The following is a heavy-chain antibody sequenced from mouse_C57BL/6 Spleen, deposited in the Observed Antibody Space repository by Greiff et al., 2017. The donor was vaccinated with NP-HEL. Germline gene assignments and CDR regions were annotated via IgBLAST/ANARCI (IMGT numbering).Heavy chain of an antibody. J-gene: IGHJ1*03. CDR3: ARHGGRYYYGSSYGYFDV. CDR1: GYTFTEYT. Sequence: VQLQQSGAELVKPGASVKLSCKASGYTFTEYTIHWVKQRSGQGLEWIGWFYPGSGSIKYNEKFKDKATLTADKSSSTVYMELSRLTSEDSAVYFCARHGGRYYYGSSYGYFDVWGTGTTVTVSS. CDR2: FYPGSGSI. V-gene: IGHV1-62-2*01. D-gene: IGHD1-1*01.